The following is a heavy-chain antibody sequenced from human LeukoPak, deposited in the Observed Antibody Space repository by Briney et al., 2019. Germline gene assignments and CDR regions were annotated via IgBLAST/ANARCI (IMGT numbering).Heavy chain of an antibody. CDR1: GYTFTSYY. V-gene: IGHV1-46*03. J-gene: IGHJ3*02. CDR2: INPSGGST. Sequence: ASVKVSCKASGYTFTSYYMHWVRQAPGQGLEWMGIINPSGGSTSCAQKFQGRVTMTRDTSTSTVYMELSSLRSEDTAVYYCATPTTSNDAFDIWGQGTMVTVSS. CDR3: ATPTTSNDAFDI. D-gene: IGHD2/OR15-2a*01.